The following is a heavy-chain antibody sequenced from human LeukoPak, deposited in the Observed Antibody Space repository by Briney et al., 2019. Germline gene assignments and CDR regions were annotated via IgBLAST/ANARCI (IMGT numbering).Heavy chain of an antibody. J-gene: IGHJ4*02. Sequence: PGGSLRLSCAASGFTFSTYAVGWVRQAPGKGLEWVSAISGSGGSTYYADFVKGRFTISRDNSKNTVYLQMNSLRAEDTAVYYCAKPAYYDSNGYYSPFDYWGQGTLVTVSS. CDR3: AKPAYYDSNGYYSPFDY. V-gene: IGHV3-23*01. CDR1: GFTFSTYA. D-gene: IGHD3-22*01. CDR2: ISGSGGST.